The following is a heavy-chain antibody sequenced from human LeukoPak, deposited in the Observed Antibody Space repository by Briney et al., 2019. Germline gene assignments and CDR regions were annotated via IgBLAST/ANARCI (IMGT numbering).Heavy chain of an antibody. Sequence: GGSLRHSCGASGFTFSGYAMSWVLQAPGKGLEWVSAIGSGTYYADSVKGRFTISRDNSKNTLYLQMNSLRAEDTAVYYCAKVLAYYFDYWGQGTLVTVSS. CDR1: GFTFSGYA. CDR2: IGSGT. J-gene: IGHJ4*02. CDR3: AKVLAYYFDY. V-gene: IGHV3-23*01.